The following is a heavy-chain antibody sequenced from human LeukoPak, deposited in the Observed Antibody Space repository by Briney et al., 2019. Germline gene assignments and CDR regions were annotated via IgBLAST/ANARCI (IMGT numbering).Heavy chain of an antibody. J-gene: IGHJ4*02. D-gene: IGHD3-22*01. CDR1: GYTFSSYD. V-gene: IGHV1-8*01. CDR2: MNPSSGNT. Sequence: ASVRVSRKASGYTFSSYDINWVRQATGQGLEWMGWMNPSSGNTASAQRFQGRVTMTRDMSTSTVYMELSSLRSEDTAIYYCARGGHVRVYDNSAYYGHEWGQGTLVTVSS. CDR3: ARGGHVRVYDNSAYYGHE.